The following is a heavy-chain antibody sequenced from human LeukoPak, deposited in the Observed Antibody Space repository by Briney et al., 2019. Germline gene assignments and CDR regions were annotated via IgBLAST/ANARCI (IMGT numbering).Heavy chain of an antibody. J-gene: IGHJ4*02. CDR2: IIETVPTT. D-gene: IGHD2-8*01. Sequence: GGSLRLSCAGSGFTFSSYAMSWVRQAPGKGLGWVSAIIETVPTTYDADSVKGRFTISRDNSRSTLYLQMNSLRAEDTALYYCAKDTSIGRYCTNGVCSPFDYWGQGTLVTVSS. CDR3: AKDTSIGRYCTNGVCSPFDY. CDR1: GFTFSSYA. V-gene: IGHV3-23*01.